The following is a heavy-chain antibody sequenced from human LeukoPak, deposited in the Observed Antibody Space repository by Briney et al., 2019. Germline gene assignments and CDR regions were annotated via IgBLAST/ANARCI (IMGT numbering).Heavy chain of an antibody. Sequence: GGSLRLSCEASGFTFSRFWMSWVRQAPGKGLEWVANIKQDGSERYYVDSVKGRFTIPRDNAKNSLYLQMNSLRAEDTAVYYCARDSGNYLDAFDIWGQGTMVTVSS. CDR2: IKQDGSER. CDR1: GFTFSRFW. V-gene: IGHV3-7*01. CDR3: ARDSGNYLDAFDI. J-gene: IGHJ3*02. D-gene: IGHD1-7*01.